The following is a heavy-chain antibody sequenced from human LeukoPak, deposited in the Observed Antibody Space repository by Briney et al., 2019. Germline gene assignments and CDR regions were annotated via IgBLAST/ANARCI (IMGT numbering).Heavy chain of an antibody. V-gene: IGHV3-23*01. CDR2: ISGSGGST. Sequence: GRSLRLSCAASGFTFSSYAMSWVRQAPGKGLEWVSAISGSGGSTYYADSVKGRFTISRDNSKNTLYLQMNSLRAEDTAVYYCAKAAVAGPRGNWFDLWGQGTLVTVSS. CDR3: AKAAVAGPRGNWFDL. J-gene: IGHJ5*02. CDR1: GFTFSSYA. D-gene: IGHD6-19*01.